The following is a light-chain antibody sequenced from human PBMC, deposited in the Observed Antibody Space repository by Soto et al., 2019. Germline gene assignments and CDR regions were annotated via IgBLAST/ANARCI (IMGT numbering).Light chain of an antibody. CDR1: QNINNW. J-gene: IGKJ1*01. Sequence: DIQMTQAPSTLSASVGDRVTITCRASQNINNWLAWYQQKPGKAPKILIYDASSLLSGVPSRFSGSGSGTEFTLTINTLQPDDFATYYCHQYSQSWTFGQGTTVEAK. CDR2: DAS. CDR3: HQYSQSWT. V-gene: IGKV1-5*01.